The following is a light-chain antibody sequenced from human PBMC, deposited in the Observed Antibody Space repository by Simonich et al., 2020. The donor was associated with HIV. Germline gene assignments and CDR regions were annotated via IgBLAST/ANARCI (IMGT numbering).Light chain of an antibody. Sequence: FMLPQPHSVSESPGKTVTISCTRSSGSITSNNVQWYQQRPGSAPTTVIYEENQRPSGVPDRFSGSIDSSSNSASLTISGLKTEDEADYYCQSYDSSNRVFGGGTKLTVL. CDR3: QSYDSSNRV. CDR1: SGSITSNN. V-gene: IGLV6-57*03. J-gene: IGLJ3*02. CDR2: EEN.